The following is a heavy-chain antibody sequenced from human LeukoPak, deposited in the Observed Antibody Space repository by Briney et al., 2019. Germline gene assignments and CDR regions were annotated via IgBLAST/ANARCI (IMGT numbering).Heavy chain of an antibody. CDR3: AGTPTRHSSSWYGYYYYYMDV. V-gene: IGHV6-1*01. D-gene: IGHD6-13*01. J-gene: IGHJ6*03. CDR2: TYYRSKWYN. CDR1: GDSVSSNSAA. Sequence: SQTLSLTCAISGDSVSSNSAAWNWIRQSPSRGLEWLGRTYYRSKWYNDYAVSVKSRITINPDTSKNQFSLQLNSVTPEDTAVYYCAGTPTRHSSSWYGYYYYYMDVWGKGTTVTVSS.